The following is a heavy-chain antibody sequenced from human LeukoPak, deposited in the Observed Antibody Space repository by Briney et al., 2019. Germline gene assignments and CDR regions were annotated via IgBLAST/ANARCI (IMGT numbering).Heavy chain of an antibody. J-gene: IGHJ4*02. D-gene: IGHD5/OR15-5a*01. CDR3: ARDSLGMSTLDS. CDR2: ISVYNGNT. CDR1: GYTFASFG. Sequence: ASVKVSCKASGYTFASFGISWVRQVPGQGLEWMGWISVYNGNTNYAQRLQGRVTVTRDTSTSTAYMELRSLRSDDTAVYYCARDSLGMSTLDSWGQGTLVTVSS. V-gene: IGHV1-18*01.